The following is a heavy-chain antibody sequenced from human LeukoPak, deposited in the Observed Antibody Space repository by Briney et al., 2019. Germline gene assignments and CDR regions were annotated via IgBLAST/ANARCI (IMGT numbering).Heavy chain of an antibody. J-gene: IGHJ4*02. Sequence: GGSLRLSCAASGFTFSSYWMSWVRQAPGKGLEWVANIKQDGSEKYYVDSVKGRFTFSRDNAKNSLYLQMNSLRAEDTAVYYCARDQTPPDYDFWSGYYGYWGQGTLVIVSS. CDR3: ARDQTPPDYDFWSGYYGY. V-gene: IGHV3-7*01. CDR1: GFTFSSYW. D-gene: IGHD3-3*01. CDR2: IKQDGSEK.